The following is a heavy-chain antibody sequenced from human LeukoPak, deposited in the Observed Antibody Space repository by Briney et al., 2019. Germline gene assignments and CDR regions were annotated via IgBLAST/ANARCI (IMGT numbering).Heavy chain of an antibody. CDR2: ISGSGGST. J-gene: IGHJ4*02. CDR1: GFTFSSHV. V-gene: IGHV3-23*01. CDR3: AKAPPVYSSTWFRRYFDY. D-gene: IGHD6-13*01. Sequence: GGSLRLSCAASGFTFSSHVMTWVRQAPGKGLEWVSVISGSGGSTYYADSVKGRFTISRDNDKNTLYLQMSSLRAEDTALYHCAKAPPVYSSTWFRRYFDYWGQGTLVTVSS.